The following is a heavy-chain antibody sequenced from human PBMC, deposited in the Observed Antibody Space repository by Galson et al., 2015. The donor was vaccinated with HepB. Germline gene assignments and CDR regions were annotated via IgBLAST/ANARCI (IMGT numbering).Heavy chain of an antibody. CDR3: TRDPPTTVTTFDF. Sequence: SLRLSCAASGFTFRSYAMSWFRQAPGKGLEWVGFIRSKAYGGTTEYAASVKGRFTISRDDSKSIAYLQMNSLKTEDTAVYYCTRDPPTTVTTFDFWGQGTPVTVSS. CDR2: IRSKAYGGTT. V-gene: IGHV3-49*03. CDR1: GFTFRSYA. J-gene: IGHJ4*02. D-gene: IGHD4-17*01.